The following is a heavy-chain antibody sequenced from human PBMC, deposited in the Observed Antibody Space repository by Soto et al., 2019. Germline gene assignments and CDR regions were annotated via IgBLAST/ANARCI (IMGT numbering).Heavy chain of an antibody. Sequence: SETLSLTCTVSGGSVSSGSYYWSWTRQPPGKGLEWIGYIYYSGSTNYNPSLKSRVTISVDTSKNQFSLKLSSVTAADTAVYYCARDRGVRGVNYLGMDVWGQGTTVTVSS. J-gene: IGHJ6*02. CDR1: GGSVSSGSYY. D-gene: IGHD3-10*01. V-gene: IGHV4-61*01. CDR2: IYYSGST. CDR3: ARDRGVRGVNYLGMDV.